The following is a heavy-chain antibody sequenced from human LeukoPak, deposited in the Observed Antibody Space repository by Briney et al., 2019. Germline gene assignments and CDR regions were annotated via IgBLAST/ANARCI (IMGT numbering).Heavy chain of an antibody. Sequence: ASVKVSCKASGYTFTGYYMHWVRQAPGQGLEWMGWINPNSGGTNYAQKFQGRVTMTRDTSISTAYMELSRLRSDDTAVYYCARGRGSSSSGYYYYYMDVWGKGTTATVSS. V-gene: IGHV1-2*02. CDR1: GYTFTGYY. CDR3: ARGRGSSSSGYYYYYMDV. J-gene: IGHJ6*03. CDR2: INPNSGGT. D-gene: IGHD6-6*01.